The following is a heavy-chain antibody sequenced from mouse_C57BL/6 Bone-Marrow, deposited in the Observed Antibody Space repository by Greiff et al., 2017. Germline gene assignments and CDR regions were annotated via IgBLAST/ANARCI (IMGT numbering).Heavy chain of an antibody. CDR3: ARAGVYYGSSLAWFAY. V-gene: IGHV1-59*01. CDR1: GYTFTSYW. J-gene: IGHJ3*01. D-gene: IGHD1-1*01. CDR2: IDPSDSYT. Sequence: QVQLQQPGAELVRPGTSVKLSCKASGYTFTSYWMHWVKQRPGQGLEWIGVIDPSDSYTNYNQKFKGQATLTVDTSSSTAYMQLSSLTSEDSAVYYCARAGVYYGSSLAWFAYWGQGTLVTVSA.